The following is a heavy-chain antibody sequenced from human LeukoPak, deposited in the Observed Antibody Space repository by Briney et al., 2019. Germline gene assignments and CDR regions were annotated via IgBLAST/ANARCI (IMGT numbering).Heavy chain of an antibody. D-gene: IGHD3-16*01. CDR3: AKEGESFYFDS. CDR1: GFTFENYG. V-gene: IGHV3-20*04. J-gene: IGHJ4*02. Sequence: PGGSLRLSCEGSGFTFENYGMSWVRQAPGKGLEWISTINYNGVSTGYADSVKGRFSIYRDNAEKSLYLQMNSLGAEDTALYYCAKEGESFYFDSWGQGTLVTVSS. CDR2: INYNGVST.